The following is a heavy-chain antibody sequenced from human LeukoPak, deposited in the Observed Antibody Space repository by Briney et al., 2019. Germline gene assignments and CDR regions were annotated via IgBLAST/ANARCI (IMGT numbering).Heavy chain of an antibody. CDR3: AKEGYDFWSGYFGYFDY. D-gene: IGHD3-3*01. Sequence: LPGGSLRLSCAASGFTFSSYAMSWVRQAPGKGLEWVSAISGSGGSTYYADSVKGRFTIPRDNSKNTLYLQMNSLRAEDTAVYYCAKEGYDFWSGYFGYFDYWGQGTLVTVSS. J-gene: IGHJ4*02. CDR2: ISGSGGST. CDR1: GFTFSSYA. V-gene: IGHV3-23*01.